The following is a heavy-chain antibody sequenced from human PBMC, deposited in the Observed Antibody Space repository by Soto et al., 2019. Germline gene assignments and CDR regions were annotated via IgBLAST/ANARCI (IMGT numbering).Heavy chain of an antibody. J-gene: IGHJ4*02. CDR1: GYTFTSYA. CDR2: INAGNGNT. V-gene: IGHV1-3*01. D-gene: IGHD5-18*01. Sequence: ASVKVSCKASGYTFTSYAMHWVRQAPGQRLEWMGWINAGNGNTKYSQKFQGRVTITRDTSASTAYMELSSLRSEDTAVYYCTREGYSYGYTYFDYWGQGTLVTVSS. CDR3: TREGYSYGYTYFDY.